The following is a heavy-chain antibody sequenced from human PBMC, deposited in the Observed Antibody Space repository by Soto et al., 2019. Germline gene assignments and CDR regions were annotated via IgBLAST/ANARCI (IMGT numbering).Heavy chain of an antibody. V-gene: IGHV4-34*01. CDR3: ARSPGYYYNYSMHV. CDR1: RGSFVGYY. CDR2: IDFSGTI. D-gene: IGHD3-3*01. Sequence: SETLSLTCAVSRGSFVGYYWSWIRQPPGKGLEWIGEIDFSGTINYNPSLKSRVAISIDTSRSQFSLDLLSVTAADTAVYFCARSPGYYYNYSMHVCAQGTTLTGSS. J-gene: IGHJ6*02.